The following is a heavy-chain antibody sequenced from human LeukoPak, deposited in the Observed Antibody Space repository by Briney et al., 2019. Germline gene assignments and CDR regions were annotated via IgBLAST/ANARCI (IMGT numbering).Heavy chain of an antibody. V-gene: IGHV1-69*04. CDR1: GGTFSSYA. CDR2: IIPILGIA. J-gene: IGHJ4*02. Sequence: SVKVSCKASGGTFSSYAISWVRQAPGQGLEWMGRIIPILGIANYAQKFQGRVTITADKSTGTAYMELSSLRSEDTAVYYCATSWGSVLEYYFDYWGQGTLVTVSS. D-gene: IGHD7-27*01. CDR3: ATSWGSVLEYYFDY.